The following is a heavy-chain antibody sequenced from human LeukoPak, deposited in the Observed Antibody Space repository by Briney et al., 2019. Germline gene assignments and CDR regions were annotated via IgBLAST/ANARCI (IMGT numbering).Heavy chain of an antibody. CDR2: IIPIFGTA. Sequence: SVKVSCKASGGTFSSYAISWVRQALGQGLEWMGGIIPIFGTANYAQKFQGRVTITTDESTSTAYMELSSLRSEDTAVYYCARVGMVTRWFDPWGQGTLVTVSS. CDR1: GGTFSSYA. CDR3: ARVGMVTRWFDP. D-gene: IGHD5-18*01. V-gene: IGHV1-69*05. J-gene: IGHJ5*02.